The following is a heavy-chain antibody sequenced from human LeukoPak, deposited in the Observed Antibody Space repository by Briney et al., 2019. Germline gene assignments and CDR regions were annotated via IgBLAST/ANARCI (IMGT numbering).Heavy chain of an antibody. CDR2: INTDGSST. D-gene: IGHD3-10*01. CDR3: TTDALLLWFGESTGGMDV. Sequence: GESLRLSCAASGFTFSSYWMHWVRQAPGKGLVWVSRINTDGSSTSYADSVRGRFTISRDNAKNTLYLQMNSLRAEDTAVYYCTTDALLLWFGESTGGMDVWGQGTTVTVSS. J-gene: IGHJ6*02. CDR1: GFTFSSYW. V-gene: IGHV3-74*01.